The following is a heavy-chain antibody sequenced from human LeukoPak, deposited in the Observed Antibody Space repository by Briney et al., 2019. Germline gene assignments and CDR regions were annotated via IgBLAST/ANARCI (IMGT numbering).Heavy chain of an antibody. D-gene: IGHD1-14*01. J-gene: IGHJ4*02. CDR1: GYTFTTYG. CDR3: ARDPDILGMPYYFDY. CDR2: INPYNGDT. Sequence: RASVKVSCKASGYTFTTYGISWVRQAPGQGLEWMGWINPYNGDTNYAQKLQGRVTMTTDTSTSTAYMELSRLRSDDTAVYYCARDPDILGMPYYFDYWGQGTLVTVSS. V-gene: IGHV1-18*01.